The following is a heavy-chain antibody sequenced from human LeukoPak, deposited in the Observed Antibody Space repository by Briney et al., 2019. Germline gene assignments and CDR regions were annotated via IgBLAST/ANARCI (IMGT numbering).Heavy chain of an antibody. CDR1: GYSFNTYW. V-gene: IGHV5-51*01. D-gene: IGHD5-24*01. Sequence: GESLKISCKGSGYSFNTYWIGWVRQMPGKGLEWMGIIYPGDSDTTYSPSFQGQVTISADKSVTTAYLQWSSLKAPDTAMYYCARRCGEGYNTYYFDYWGQGTLVTVSS. J-gene: IGHJ4*02. CDR2: IYPGDSDT. CDR3: ARRCGEGYNTYYFDY.